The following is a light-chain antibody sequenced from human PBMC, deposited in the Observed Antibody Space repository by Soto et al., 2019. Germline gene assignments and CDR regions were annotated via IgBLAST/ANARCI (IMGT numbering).Light chain of an antibody. CDR3: SSYTSSSTLVV. CDR2: EVS. V-gene: IGLV2-14*01. J-gene: IGLJ2*01. CDR1: SSDVGGYHY. Sequence: QSPLTQPASVSGSPGQSITISCTGTSSDVGGYHYVSWYQQHPGKAPKLMIYEVSNRPSGVSNRFSGSKSGNTASLTISGLQAEDEADYYCSSYTSSSTLVVFGGGTKLTVL.